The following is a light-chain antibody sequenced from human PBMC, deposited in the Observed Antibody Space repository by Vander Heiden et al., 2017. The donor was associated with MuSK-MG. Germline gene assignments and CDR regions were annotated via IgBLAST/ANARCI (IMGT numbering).Light chain of an antibody. V-gene: IGLV2-23*02. Sequence: QSALTQPASVSGSPGQSITISCTGTSSDVGSYNLVSWYQQHPGKAPKLMIYEVSKRPSGVSNRFSGSKSGNTASLTISGLQAEDEADYYRCSYAGSVVFGGGTKLTVL. CDR2: EVS. J-gene: IGLJ2*01. CDR3: CSYAGSVV. CDR1: SSDVGSYNL.